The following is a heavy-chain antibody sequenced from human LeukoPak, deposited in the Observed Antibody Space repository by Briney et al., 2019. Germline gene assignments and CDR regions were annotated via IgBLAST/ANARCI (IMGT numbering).Heavy chain of an antibody. CDR1: GFTFSDYY. Sequence: GGSLRLSCAVSGFTFSDYYMIWIRQAPGKGLEWVSYISSRDISIYYTDSVKGRFTISRDNAKNSLYLQMNSLRAEDTAVYYCARAVGYFWSGPRFDYWGQGALVTVSS. CDR3: ARAVGYFWSGPRFDY. D-gene: IGHD3-3*01. CDR2: ISSRDISI. J-gene: IGHJ4*02. V-gene: IGHV3-11*04.